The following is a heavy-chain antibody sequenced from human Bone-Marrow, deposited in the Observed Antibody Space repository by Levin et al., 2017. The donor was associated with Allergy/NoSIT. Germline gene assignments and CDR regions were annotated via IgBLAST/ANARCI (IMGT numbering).Heavy chain of an antibody. CDR2: INQGGHEK. CDR1: GFGFVNHW. CDR3: ARTTVLATYYYYGLDV. Sequence: TGGSLRLSCAASGFGFVNHWMSWVCQAPGKGLEWVANINQGGHEKNYVDSVKGRFTISRDNVENSLHLQMNSLRAEDTAVYYCARTTVLATYYYYGLDVWGQGTTVTVSS. V-gene: IGHV3-7*01. D-gene: IGHD1-1*01. J-gene: IGHJ6*02.